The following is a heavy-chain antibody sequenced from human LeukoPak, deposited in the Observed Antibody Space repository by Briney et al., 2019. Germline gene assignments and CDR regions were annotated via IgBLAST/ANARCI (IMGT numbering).Heavy chain of an antibody. CDR2: IYHSGST. CDR1: GGSISSGGYY. D-gene: IGHD5-24*01. V-gene: IGHV4-30-2*01. Sequence: PSETLSLTCTVSGGSISSGGYYWSWIRQPPGKGLEWIGYIYHSGSTYYNPSLKSRVTISVDRSKNQFSLKLSSVTAADTAVYYCARMTSNSHLDPWGQGTLVTVSS. CDR3: ARMTSNSHLDP. J-gene: IGHJ5*02.